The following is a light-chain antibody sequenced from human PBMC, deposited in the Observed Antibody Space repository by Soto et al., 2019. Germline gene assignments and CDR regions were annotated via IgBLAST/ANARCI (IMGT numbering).Light chain of an antibody. V-gene: IGKV3-20*01. CDR3: QQYDSSPPNT. CDR1: QGVSGNF. Sequence: EIVLTQSPDTLSLSPGERATLSCRASQGVSGNFLAWYQHRPGQAPRLLIYAASSRTTGIPDRFSGSGSGTDFTLTISRLEPEDFAVYYCQQYDSSPPNTFGQGTRLEIK. J-gene: IGKJ2*01. CDR2: AAS.